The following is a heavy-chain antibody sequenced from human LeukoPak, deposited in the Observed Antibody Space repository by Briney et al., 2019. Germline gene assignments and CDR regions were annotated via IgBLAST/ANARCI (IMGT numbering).Heavy chain of an antibody. CDR1: GFTFSSYG. D-gene: IGHD2-2*01. V-gene: IGHV3-30*02. J-gene: IGHJ6*02. CDR3: AKDREGNECSSTSCYWVVGYYYGMDV. CDR2: IRYDGSNK. Sequence: GGSLRLSCAASGFTFSSYGMHWVRQAPGKGLEWVAFIRYDGSNKYYADSVKGRFTISRDNSKNTLYLQMNSLRAEDTAVYYCAKDREGNECSSTSCYWVVGYYYGMDVWGQGTTVTVSS.